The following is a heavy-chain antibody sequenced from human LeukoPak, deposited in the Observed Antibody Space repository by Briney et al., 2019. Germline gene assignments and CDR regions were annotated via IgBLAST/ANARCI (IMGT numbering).Heavy chain of an antibody. V-gene: IGHV5-51*01. CDR1: GYSFTSYW. CDR2: IYPGDSYT. CDR3: ARHGALWPSPYNWFDP. D-gene: IGHD3-10*01. Sequence: GESLKISCKGSGYSFTSYWIGWVRQMPGKGLALMGIIYPGDSYTRYSPSFQGEVTISADKSISTAYLQWSSLKASDTAMYYCARHGALWPSPYNWFDPWGQGTLVTVSS. J-gene: IGHJ5*02.